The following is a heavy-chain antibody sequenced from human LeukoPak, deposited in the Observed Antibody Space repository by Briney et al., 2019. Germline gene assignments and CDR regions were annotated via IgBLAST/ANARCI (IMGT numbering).Heavy chain of an antibody. CDR2: IYYSGST. CDR3: ARVSGVRGSGIDY. CDR1: GGSISSYY. Sequence: SETLSLTCTVSGGSISSYYWSWIRQPPGKGLEWIGYIYYSGSTNYNPSLKSRVTISVDTSKNQFSLKLSSVTAADTAVYSCARVSGVRGSGIDYWGQGTLVTVSS. D-gene: IGHD3-10*01. V-gene: IGHV4-59*01. J-gene: IGHJ4*02.